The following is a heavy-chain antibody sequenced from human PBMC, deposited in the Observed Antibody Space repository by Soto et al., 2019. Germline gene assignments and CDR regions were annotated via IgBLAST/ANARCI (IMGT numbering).Heavy chain of an antibody. CDR3: VYSGSDYVSYFDY. CDR2: IHYSGNT. CDR1: DGSFSSRSYF. D-gene: IGHD5-12*01. V-gene: IGHV4-39*01. Sequence: SETLSLTCTVPDGSFSSRSYFWGWIRPSPGKGLEWIGSIHYSGNTYYNPSLKSRVTTSVDTSKNQFSLKLSSVTAADTAVYYCVYSGSDYVSYFDYWGQGILVTVSS. J-gene: IGHJ4*02.